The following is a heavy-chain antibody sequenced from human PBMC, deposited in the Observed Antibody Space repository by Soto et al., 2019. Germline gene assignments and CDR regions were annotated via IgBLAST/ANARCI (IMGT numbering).Heavy chain of an antibody. V-gene: IGHV4-59*01. CDR2: IYYSGST. D-gene: IGHD3-3*01. CDR1: GGSISSYY. CDR3: ARIRFLEWFPPEDYYYYMDV. Sequence: SETLSLTCTVSGGSISSYYWSWIRQPPGKGLEWIGYIYYSGSTNYNPSLKSRVTISVDTSKNQFSLKLSSVTAADTAVYYCARIRFLEWFPPEDYYYYMDVWGKGTTVTVSS. J-gene: IGHJ6*03.